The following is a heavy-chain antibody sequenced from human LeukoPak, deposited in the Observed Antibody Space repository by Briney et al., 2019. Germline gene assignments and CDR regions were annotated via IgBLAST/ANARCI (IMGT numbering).Heavy chain of an antibody. D-gene: IGHD2-21*02. J-gene: IGHJ3*01. V-gene: IGHV4-34*01. CDR3: ARFSKITWGDWGDAFDV. CDR1: GWSFSDYF. CDR2: IDDGGNT. Sequence: PSETLSLMCSVYGWSFSDYFWGWIRQPPGKGLEWIGEIDDGGNTNYNPSLMSRVLVTMEKSKKQFSLVMRSVTAADTAVYYCARFSKITWGDWGDAFDVWGQGTTVIVSS.